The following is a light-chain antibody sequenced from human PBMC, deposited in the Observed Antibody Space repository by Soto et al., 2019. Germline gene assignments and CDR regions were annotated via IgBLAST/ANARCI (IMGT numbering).Light chain of an antibody. CDR3: QQYADSPLT. CDR2: DAS. J-gene: IGKJ4*01. V-gene: IGKV3-20*01. CDR1: QSVNSY. Sequence: EIVLTQSPATLSLSPGERATLSCRASQSVNSYLAWYQQRPGQAPRLLIYDASTRATGIPDRLSGSGSGADFSLTFSRLEPEDSAVYYCQQYADSPLTFGGGTKVDIK.